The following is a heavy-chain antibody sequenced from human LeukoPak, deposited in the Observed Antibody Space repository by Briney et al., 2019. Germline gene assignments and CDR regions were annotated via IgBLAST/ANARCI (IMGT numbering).Heavy chain of an antibody. CDR1: GYTFTSYG. J-gene: IGHJ6*02. CDR2: ISAYNGNT. V-gene: IGHV1-18*01. CDR3: ARISAGGYSTSYGMDV. D-gene: IGHD5-18*01. Sequence: ASVKVSCKASGYTFTSYGISWVRQAPGQGLEWMGWISAYNGNTNYARKLQGRVTMTTDTSTSTAYMELRSLRSDDTAVYYCARISAGGYSTSYGMDVWGQGTTVTVSS.